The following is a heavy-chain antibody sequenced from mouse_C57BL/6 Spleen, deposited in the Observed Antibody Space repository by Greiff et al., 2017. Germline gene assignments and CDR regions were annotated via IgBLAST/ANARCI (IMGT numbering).Heavy chain of an antibody. Sequence: QVQLQQSGAELVKPGASVKISCKASGYAFSSSWMNWVKQRPGKGLEWIGRIYPGDGDTNYNGKFKGKATLTADKSSSTAYMQLSSLTSEDSAVYFCARNPLYYGSGFDYWGQGTTLTVSS. V-gene: IGHV1-82*01. CDR1: GYAFSSSW. CDR2: IYPGDGDT. J-gene: IGHJ2*01. CDR3: ARNPLYYGSGFDY. D-gene: IGHD1-1*01.